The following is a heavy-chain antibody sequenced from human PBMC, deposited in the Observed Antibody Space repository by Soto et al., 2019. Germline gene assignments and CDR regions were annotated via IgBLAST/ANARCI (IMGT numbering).Heavy chain of an antibody. D-gene: IGHD3-9*01. Sequence: SLRLSCGASGFTVSDYNMSWIRQAPGKGLEWVSYISSSGSTIYYADCVKGRFTISRDNAKNSLYLQMNSLRAEDTAVYYCATLTKYDILIGFYPCWGQGTLVTVSS. V-gene: IGHV3-11*04. J-gene: IGHJ4*02. CDR3: ATLTKYDILIGFYPC. CDR1: GFTVSDYN. CDR2: ISSSGSTI.